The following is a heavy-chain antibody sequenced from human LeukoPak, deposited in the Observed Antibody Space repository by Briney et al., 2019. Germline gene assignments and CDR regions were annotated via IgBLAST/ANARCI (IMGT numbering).Heavy chain of an antibody. J-gene: IGHJ4*02. D-gene: IGHD6-13*01. V-gene: IGHV3-64D*09. CDR2: ISCNGGRT. CDR1: GFTFSRYA. Sequence: PGGSLRLSCSASGFTFSRYAMHWVGQAPGKGLEYVSAISCNGGRTYYADSVKGRFTISRDNTQNTLYLQMSRLRVEDTAVHYCVKCNGYSRSWYWYWGEGTLVT. CDR3: VKCNGYSRSWYWY.